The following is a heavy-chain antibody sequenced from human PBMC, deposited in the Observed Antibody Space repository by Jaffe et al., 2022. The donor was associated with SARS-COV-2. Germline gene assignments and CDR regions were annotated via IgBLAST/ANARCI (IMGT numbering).Heavy chain of an antibody. J-gene: IGHJ5*02. CDR1: GFSLSTNGVG. Sequence: QITLKESGPTLVKPTQTLTLTCTFSGFSLSTNGVGVGWIRQPPGEALEWLAFIYWDDDKHYNPSLRSRVTITKDTSKNQVVLTMTDMYPVDTATYYCARRAARANFDPWGQGTLVTVSS. CDR3: ARRAARANFDP. D-gene: IGHD1-26*01. CDR2: IYWDDDK. V-gene: IGHV2-5*02.